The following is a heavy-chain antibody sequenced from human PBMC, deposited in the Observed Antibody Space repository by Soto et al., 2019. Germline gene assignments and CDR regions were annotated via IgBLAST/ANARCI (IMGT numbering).Heavy chain of an antibody. CDR1: GYTFSNYA. D-gene: IGHD6-13*01. Sequence: QVQLVQSGAEVKKPGASVKVSCKASGYTFSNYAVTWVRQAPGQGLEWLGWISAYNGNTHYAQKVQGRVTMTTDTSTSTAYMELRSLRSDDTDVYYWGSQPQQPTGPYYYYYGMDVWGQGTTVTVSS. CDR3: GSQPQQPTGPYYYYYGMDV. CDR2: ISAYNGNT. J-gene: IGHJ6*02. V-gene: IGHV1-18*04.